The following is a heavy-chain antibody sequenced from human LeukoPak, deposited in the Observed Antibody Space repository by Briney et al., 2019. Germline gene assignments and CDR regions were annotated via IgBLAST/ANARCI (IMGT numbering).Heavy chain of an antibody. CDR3: ARAPLGYSYGYYFDY. D-gene: IGHD5-18*01. Sequence: SETLSLTCTVSGGSVSSGDYYWSWIRQPPGTGLGWMGYIYHSGSTNYNPSLKSRVTISVDTSKNQFSLKLSSVAAADTAVYYCARAPLGYSYGYYFDYWGQGTLVTVSS. V-gene: IGHV4-61*08. J-gene: IGHJ4*02. CDR2: IYHSGST. CDR1: GGSVSSGDYY.